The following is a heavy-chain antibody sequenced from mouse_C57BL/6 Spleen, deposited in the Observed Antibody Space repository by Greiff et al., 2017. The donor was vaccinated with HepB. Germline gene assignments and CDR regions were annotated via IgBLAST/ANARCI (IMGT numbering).Heavy chain of an antibody. J-gene: IGHJ2*01. CDR1: GFTFSNYW. CDR2: IRLKSDNYAT. D-gene: IGHD2-3*01. CDR3: TGRRWLLPYYFDY. Sequence: EVKLMESGGGLVQPGGSMKLSCVASGFTFSNYWMNWVRQSPEKGLEWVAQIRLKSDNYATHYAESVKGRFTISRDDSKSSVYLQMNNLRAEDTGIYYCTGRRWLLPYYFDYWGQGTTLTVSS. V-gene: IGHV6-3*01.